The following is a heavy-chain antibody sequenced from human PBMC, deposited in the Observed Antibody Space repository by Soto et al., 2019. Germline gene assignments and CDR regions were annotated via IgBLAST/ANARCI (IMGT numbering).Heavy chain of an antibody. CDR1: GFTFSSYA. V-gene: IGHV3-30-3*01. CDR3: ARVDTAMVMGVDY. CDR2: ISYDGSNK. Sequence: GGSLRLSCAASGFTFSSYAMHWVRQAPGKGLEWVAVISYDGSNKYYADSVRGRFTISRDNSKNTLYLQMNSLRAEDTAVYYCARVDTAMVMGVDYWGQGTLVTVSS. J-gene: IGHJ4*02. D-gene: IGHD5-18*01.